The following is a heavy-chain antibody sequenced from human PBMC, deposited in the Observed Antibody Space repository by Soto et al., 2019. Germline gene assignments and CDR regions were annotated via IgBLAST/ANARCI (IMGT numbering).Heavy chain of an antibody. V-gene: IGHV3-23*01. CDR1: GFTFSSYA. D-gene: IGHD6-13*01. CDR2: ISGSGGST. Sequence: GGSLRLSCAASGFTFSSYAMSWVRQAPGKGLEWVSAISGSGGSTYYADSVKGRFTISRDNSKNTLYLQMNSLRAEDTAVYYCAKDRGSSLLYYYYYMDVWGKGTTVTVSS. CDR3: AKDRGSSLLYYYYYMDV. J-gene: IGHJ6*03.